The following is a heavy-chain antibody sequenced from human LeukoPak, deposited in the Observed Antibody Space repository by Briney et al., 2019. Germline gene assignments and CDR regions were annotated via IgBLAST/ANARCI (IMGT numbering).Heavy chain of an antibody. D-gene: IGHD3-22*01. CDR3: TTLDSSGYYGYFAY. CDR2: IKSKTDGGTT. V-gene: IGHV3-15*01. Sequence: IPGGSLRLSCAASGFTFSNAWMSWVRQAPGKGLEWVGRIKSKTDGGTTDYAAPVKGRFTISRDESKNTLCLQMNSLKTEDTAVYYCTTLDSSGYYGYFAYWGQGTLVTVSS. CDR1: GFTFSNAW. J-gene: IGHJ4*02.